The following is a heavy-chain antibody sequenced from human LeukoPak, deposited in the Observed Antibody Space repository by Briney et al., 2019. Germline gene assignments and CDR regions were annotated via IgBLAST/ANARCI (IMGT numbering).Heavy chain of an antibody. D-gene: IGHD3-22*01. V-gene: IGHV4-59*12. J-gene: IGHJ4*02. Sequence: SETLSLTCTVSGGSISSYYWSWIRQPPGKGLERIGYIYYSGSTNYNPSLKSRVTISVDTSKNQFSLKLSSVTAADTAVYYCARDPTYYYDSSGYYLSTSGPYFDYWGQGTLVTVSS. CDR1: GGSISSYY. CDR3: ARDPTYYYDSSGYYLSTSGPYFDY. CDR2: IYYSGST.